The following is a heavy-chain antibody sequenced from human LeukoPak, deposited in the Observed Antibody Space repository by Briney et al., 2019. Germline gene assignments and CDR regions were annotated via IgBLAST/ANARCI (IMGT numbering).Heavy chain of an antibody. D-gene: IGHD6-19*01. V-gene: IGHV3-23*01. CDR3: ASAANSRYSSGWYGDYFDY. J-gene: IGHJ4*02. CDR2: ISGSGGST. Sequence: GGSLRLSCAASGFTFSSYAMSWVRQAPGKGLEWVSAISGSGGSTYYADSVKGRFTISRDNAKNSLYLQMNSLRAEDTAVYYCASAANSRYSSGWYGDYFDYWGQGTLVTVSS. CDR1: GFTFSSYA.